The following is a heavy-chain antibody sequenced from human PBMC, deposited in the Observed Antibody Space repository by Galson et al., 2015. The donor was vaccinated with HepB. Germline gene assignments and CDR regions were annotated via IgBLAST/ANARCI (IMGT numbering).Heavy chain of an antibody. V-gene: IGHV1-18*04. J-gene: IGHJ4*02. CDR1: GYTFTSYG. CDR3: ARVPHYGDYGGYFDY. Sequence: SVKVSCKASGYTFTSYGISWVRQAPGQGLEWMGWISAYNGITNYAQKLQGRVTMTTDTSTSTAYMELRSLRSDDTAVYYCARVPHYGDYGGYFDYWGQGTLVTVSS. CDR2: ISAYNGIT. D-gene: IGHD4-17*01.